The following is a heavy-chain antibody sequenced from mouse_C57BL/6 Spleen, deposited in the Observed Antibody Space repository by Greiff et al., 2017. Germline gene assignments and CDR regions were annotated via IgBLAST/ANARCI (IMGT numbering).Heavy chain of an antibody. CDR3: ARDYGSSYGFAY. CDR1: GYAFSSYW. CDR2: IYPGDGDT. D-gene: IGHD1-1*01. J-gene: IGHJ3*01. V-gene: IGHV1-80*01. Sequence: LVESGAELVKPGASVKISCKASGYAFSSYWMNWVKQRPGKGLEWIGQIYPGDGDTNYNGKFKGKATLTADKSSSTAYMQLSSLTSEDSAVYFCARDYGSSYGFAYWGQGTLVTVSA.